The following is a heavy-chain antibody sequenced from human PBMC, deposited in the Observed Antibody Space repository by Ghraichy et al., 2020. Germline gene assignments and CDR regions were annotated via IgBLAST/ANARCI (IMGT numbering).Heavy chain of an antibody. J-gene: IGHJ4*02. CDR1: GFTFSSYW. Sequence: GGSLRLSCAASGFTFSSYWMTWARQTPGKGLEWVANMNQDGSETYYVDSVKDRFTISRDNAKNSLFLQMNSLRAEDTAVYYCARADWASVDRWGQGTLVTVSS. CDR2: MNQDGSET. D-gene: IGHD3/OR15-3a*01. CDR3: ARADWASVDR. V-gene: IGHV3-7*01.